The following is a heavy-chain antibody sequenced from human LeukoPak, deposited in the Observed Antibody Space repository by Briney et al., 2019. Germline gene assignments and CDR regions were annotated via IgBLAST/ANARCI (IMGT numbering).Heavy chain of an antibody. V-gene: IGHV4-30-2*01. J-gene: IGHJ4*02. CDR1: GGSISSGGYY. CDR3: ARDKRGVYY. Sequence: IPSQTLSLTCTVSGGSISSGGYYWSWIRQPPGKGLEWIGYIYHSGSTYYNPSLKSRVTISVDRSKNQFSLKLSSVTAADTAVYYCARDKRGVYYWGQGTLVTVSS. D-gene: IGHD3-10*01. CDR2: IYHSGST.